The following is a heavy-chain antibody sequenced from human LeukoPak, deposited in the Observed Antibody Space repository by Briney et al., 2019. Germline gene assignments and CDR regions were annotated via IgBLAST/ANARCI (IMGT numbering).Heavy chain of an antibody. Sequence: SETLSLTCTVSGGSISSYYWSWIRQPPGKGLEWIGYIYYSGGTNYNPSLKSRVTISVDTSKNQFSLKLSSVTAADTAVYYCARLDYGDGTDYWGQGTLVTVSS. V-gene: IGHV4-59*01. CDR2: IYYSGGT. J-gene: IGHJ4*02. D-gene: IGHD4-17*01. CDR3: ARLDYGDGTDY. CDR1: GGSISSYY.